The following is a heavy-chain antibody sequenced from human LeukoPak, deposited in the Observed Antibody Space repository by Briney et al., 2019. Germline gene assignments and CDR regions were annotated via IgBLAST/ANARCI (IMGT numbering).Heavy chain of an antibody. CDR1: GGTFISYA. CDR3: ARDSTFSAFDI. CDR2: IIPIFGTA. D-gene: IGHD3-16*01. J-gene: IGHJ3*02. V-gene: IGHV1-69*13. Sequence: SVKVSCKPSGGTFISYAISWVRQAPGQGPEWMGGIIPIFGTANYAQKFQGRVTITADESTSTAYMELSSLRSEYTAVYYCARDSTFSAFDIWGQGTMVTVSS.